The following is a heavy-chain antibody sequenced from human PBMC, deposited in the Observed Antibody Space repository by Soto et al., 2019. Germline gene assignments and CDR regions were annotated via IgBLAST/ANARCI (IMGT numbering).Heavy chain of an antibody. Sequence: GESLKISCKSSGYSFTDYWIGWVRQMPGKGLEWMGIIYPGDSDARYSPSFQGQVTISVDTSINTAFLRWNSLTASDTAMYYCARQADYNILTGYFYYFDYWGQGSLVTVSS. D-gene: IGHD3-9*01. V-gene: IGHV5-51*01. J-gene: IGHJ4*02. CDR1: GYSFTDYW. CDR2: IYPGDSDA. CDR3: ARQADYNILTGYFYYFDY.